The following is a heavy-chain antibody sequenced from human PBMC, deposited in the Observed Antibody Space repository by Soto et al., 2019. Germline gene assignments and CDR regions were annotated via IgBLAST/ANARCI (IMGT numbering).Heavy chain of an antibody. CDR3: ARQPYTRSYYNWFDP. V-gene: IGHV4-39*01. CDR1: GGSISSSSYY. Sequence: QLQLQESGPGLVKPSETLSLTCTVSGGSISSSSYYWGWIRQPPGKGLEWIASIFYTGNTYFNPSLKSRVTISVDKSKNQFSLKLKSVTAADTAVYYCARQPYTRSYYNWFDPWGQGTRVTVSS. J-gene: IGHJ5*02. D-gene: IGHD1-26*01. CDR2: IFYTGNT.